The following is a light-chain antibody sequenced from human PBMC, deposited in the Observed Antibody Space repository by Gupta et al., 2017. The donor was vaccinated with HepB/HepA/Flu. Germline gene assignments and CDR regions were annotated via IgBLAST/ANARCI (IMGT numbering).Light chain of an antibody. V-gene: IGKV2-28*01. CDR1: QSLVHSNGYNY. CDR3: MQALESPRT. J-gene: IGKJ2*02. Sequence: DIVMTQSPLSLTVTPGEPASISCRSSQSLVHSNGYNYLDWYLQKPGQSPQLLIYLGSNRASGVPDRFSGSGSGADFTLKISRVEADDVGVYYCMQALESPRTFGQGTKLEIK. CDR2: LGS.